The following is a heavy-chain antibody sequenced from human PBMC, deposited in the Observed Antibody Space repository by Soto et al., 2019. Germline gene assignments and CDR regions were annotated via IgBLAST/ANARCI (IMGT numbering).Heavy chain of an antibody. CDR1: GFSLTTARVG. Sequence: QITLKESGPTLVKPTQTLTLTCTFSGFSLTTARVGVGWIRQPPGEALEWLAVIYWDDSKTYRPSLESRLTITKDTSKHQVALTMTNMDSLDTATYYCAHAYGGRSLYWGQGTLVTVSS. V-gene: IGHV2-5*02. CDR3: AHAYGGRSLY. CDR2: IYWDDSK. D-gene: IGHD1-26*01. J-gene: IGHJ4*02.